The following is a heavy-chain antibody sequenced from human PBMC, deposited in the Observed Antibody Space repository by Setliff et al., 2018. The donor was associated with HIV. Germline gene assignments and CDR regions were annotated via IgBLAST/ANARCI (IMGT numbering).Heavy chain of an antibody. V-gene: IGHV4-38-2*01. J-gene: IGHJ4*02. CDR1: GYSISSGYY. Sequence: PSETLSLTCAVSGYSISSGYYWGWIRQPPGKGLEWIGSIYYSGSTNYNPSLKSRVTISVDTSKNQFSLKLSSVTAADTAVYYCASAYYYDSSGYYHPVWGQGTLVTVSS. D-gene: IGHD3-22*01. CDR2: IYYSGST. CDR3: ASAYYYDSSGYYHPV.